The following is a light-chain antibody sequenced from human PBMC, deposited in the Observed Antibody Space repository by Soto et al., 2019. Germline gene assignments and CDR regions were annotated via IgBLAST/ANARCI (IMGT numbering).Light chain of an antibody. J-gene: IGKJ1*01. Sequence: DIQMTQPPSSLSASVGDRVTITCRASQTVSTYLTWYQQKPGKAPKVLIYGASSLQSGVPSRFSGTGSETDFTLTISSLQPEDFATYYCQQSYSAPETFGQGTRVEIE. V-gene: IGKV1-39*01. CDR2: GAS. CDR1: QTVSTY. CDR3: QQSYSAPET.